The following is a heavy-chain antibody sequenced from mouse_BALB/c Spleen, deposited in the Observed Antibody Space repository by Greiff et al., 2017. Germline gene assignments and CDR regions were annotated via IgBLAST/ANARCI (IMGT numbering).Heavy chain of an antibody. CDR2: ISYSGST. V-gene: IGHV3-8*02. CDR3: ARVFQLGYYAMDY. CDR1: GDSITSGY. D-gene: IGHD4-1*02. J-gene: IGHJ4*01. Sequence: EVQLQESGPSLVKPSQTLSLTCSVTGDSITSGYWYWIRKFPGNKLEYMGYISYSGSTYYNPSLKSRISITRDTSKNQYYLQLNSVTTEDTATYYCARVFQLGYYAMDYWGQGTSVTVSS.